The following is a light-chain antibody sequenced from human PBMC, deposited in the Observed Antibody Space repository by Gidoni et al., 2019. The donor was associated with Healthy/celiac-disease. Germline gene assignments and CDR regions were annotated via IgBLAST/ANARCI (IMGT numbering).Light chain of an antibody. Sequence: IVLTQPPATLSLSPGERATLSCRASQSVSSYLAWYQQKPGQAPRLLIYDASNRATGIPARFSGSGSGTDFTLTISSLEPEDFAVYYCQQRSNSWTFGQXTKVEIK. J-gene: IGKJ1*01. V-gene: IGKV3-11*01. CDR2: DAS. CDR3: QQRSNSWT. CDR1: QSVSSY.